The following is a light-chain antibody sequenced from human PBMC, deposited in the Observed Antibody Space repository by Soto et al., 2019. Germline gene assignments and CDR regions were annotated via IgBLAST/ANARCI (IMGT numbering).Light chain of an antibody. CDR2: AAS. CDR1: QSISTY. V-gene: IGKV1-39*01. CDR3: QKSYSIPYT. J-gene: IGKJ2*01. Sequence: DIQMTQSPSSLSASVEDRVTITCRASQSISTYLNWYQQKPGKAPKLLIYAASSLQSGVPSRFSGSGSGTDFTLTISSLQPEDFATYYCQKSYSIPYTFGQGTKLEIK.